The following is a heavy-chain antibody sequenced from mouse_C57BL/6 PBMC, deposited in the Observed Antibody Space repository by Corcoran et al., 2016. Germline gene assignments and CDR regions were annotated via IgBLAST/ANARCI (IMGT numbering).Heavy chain of an antibody. CDR1: GYSFTSYY. V-gene: IGHV1-66*01. Sequence: QVQLQQSGPELVKPGASVKISCKASGYSFTSYYIHWVKQRPGQGLEWIGWIYPGSGNTKYNEKFKGKATLTADTSSSTAYMQLSSLTSEDSAVYYCPKSLYSEYYYAMDYWGQGTSVTVSS. J-gene: IGHJ4*01. CDR3: PKSLYSEYYYAMDY. CDR2: IYPGSGNT. D-gene: IGHD2-1*01.